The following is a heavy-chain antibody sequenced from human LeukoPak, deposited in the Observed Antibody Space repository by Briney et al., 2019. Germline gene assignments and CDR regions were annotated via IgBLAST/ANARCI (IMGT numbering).Heavy chain of an antibody. Sequence: SETLSLTCTVSGGSISSYYWSWIRQPPGKGLEWIGYIYYSGSTNYNPSLKSRVTISVDTSKNQFSLKLSSVTAADTAVYYCARGGYSGYDYWFDPWGQGTLATVSS. CDR2: IYYSGST. CDR1: GGSISSYY. V-gene: IGHV4-59*01. CDR3: ARGGYSGYDYWFDP. J-gene: IGHJ5*02. D-gene: IGHD5-12*01.